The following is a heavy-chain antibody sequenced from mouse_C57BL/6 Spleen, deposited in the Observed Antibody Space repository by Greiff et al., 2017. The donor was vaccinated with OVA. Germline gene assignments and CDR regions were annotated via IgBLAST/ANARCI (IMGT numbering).Heavy chain of an antibody. Sequence: EVQLQQSGPVLVKPGASVKMSCKASGYTFPDYYMNWVKQSHGKSLEWIGVINPYNGGTSYNQKLKGKATLTVDKSSSTAYMELNSLTSEDSAVYYCARDEVLRSLFDYWGQGTTLTVSS. J-gene: IGHJ2*01. CDR1: GYTFPDYY. V-gene: IGHV1-19*01. D-gene: IGHD1-1*01. CDR3: ARDEVLRSLFDY. CDR2: INPYNGGT.